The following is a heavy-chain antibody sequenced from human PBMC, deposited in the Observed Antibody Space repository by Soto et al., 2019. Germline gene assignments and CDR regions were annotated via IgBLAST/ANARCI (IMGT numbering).Heavy chain of an antibody. V-gene: IGHV4-39*01. CDR2: IYYTGTT. J-gene: IGHJ4*02. CDR3: ATTPCSGGSCYFFDY. D-gene: IGHD2-15*01. Sequence: SETLSLTCTVSGGSVNIKNFFLGWVRQSPGKELEWIGSIYYTGTTYYNPSLKSRVTISVDTSKNQFSLKLTSVTAADTAVYYCATTPCSGGSCYFFDYWGQGTLVTVSS. CDR1: GGSVNIKNFF.